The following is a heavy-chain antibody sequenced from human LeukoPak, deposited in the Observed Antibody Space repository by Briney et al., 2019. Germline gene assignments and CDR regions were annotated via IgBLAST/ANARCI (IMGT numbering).Heavy chain of an antibody. V-gene: IGHV3-21*01. CDR1: GFTFSSYS. Sequence: PGGSLRLSCAASGFTFSSYSMNWVRQAPGKGLEWVSSISSGSSYIYYADSVKGRFTISRDNAKNSLYLQMNSLRAEDTAVYYCARQPPIDYWGQGTLVTVSS. CDR2: ISSGSSYI. CDR3: ARQPPIDY. J-gene: IGHJ4*02.